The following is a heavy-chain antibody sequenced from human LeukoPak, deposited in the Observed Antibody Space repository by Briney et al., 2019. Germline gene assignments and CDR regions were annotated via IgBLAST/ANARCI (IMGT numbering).Heavy chain of an antibody. CDR3: ASFVRLLYFSSLGSIYY. J-gene: IGHJ4*02. CDR2: ISSSGSTI. D-gene: IGHD3-10*02. Sequence: VXQAPGKGLEWVSYISSSGSTIYYADSVKGRFTISRDTAKNSLYLQMNSLRAEDTAVYYCASFVRLLYFSSLGSIYYWGQGTLVTVSS. V-gene: IGHV3-48*03.